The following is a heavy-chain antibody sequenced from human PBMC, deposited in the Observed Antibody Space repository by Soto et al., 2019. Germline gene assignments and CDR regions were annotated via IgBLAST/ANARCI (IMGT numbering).Heavy chain of an antibody. V-gene: IGHV3-7*02. Sequence: PGGSLRLSCAASGFTFSSYWMSWVRQAPGKGLEWLANIKQDGSEKYYVDSVKGRFTISRDNAKNSLYLQMSSLRAEDTAVYYCASGYTYGQFDYWGQGTLVTVSS. CDR3: ASGYTYGQFDY. J-gene: IGHJ4*02. CDR1: GFTFSSYW. D-gene: IGHD5-18*01. CDR2: IKQDGSEK.